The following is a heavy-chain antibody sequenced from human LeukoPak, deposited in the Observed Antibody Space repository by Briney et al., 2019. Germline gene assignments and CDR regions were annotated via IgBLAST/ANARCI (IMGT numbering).Heavy chain of an antibody. D-gene: IGHD3-16*02. CDR3: AREGRAYVWGSYRSMDY. Sequence: GGSLRLSCAASGFTFSSYSMNWVRQAPGKGLEWVSYISSSSSYIYYADSVKGRFTISRDNAKNSLYLQMNSLRAEDTAVYYCAREGRAYVWGSYRSMDYWGQGTLVTVSS. CDR1: GFTFSSYS. V-gene: IGHV3-21*05. J-gene: IGHJ4*02. CDR2: ISSSSSYI.